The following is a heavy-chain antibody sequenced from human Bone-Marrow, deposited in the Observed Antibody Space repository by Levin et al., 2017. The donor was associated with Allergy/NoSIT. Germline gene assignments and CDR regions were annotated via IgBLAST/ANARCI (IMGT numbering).Heavy chain of an antibody. CDR3: ARVMVLRFLEWGRRPSNYYMDV. Sequence: PSETLSLTCAVYGGSFSGYYWSWIRQPPGKGLEWIGEINHSGSTNYNPSLKSRVTISVDTSKNQFSLKLSSVTAADTAVYYCARVMVLRFLEWGRRPSNYYMDVWGKGTTVTVSS. V-gene: IGHV4-34*01. J-gene: IGHJ6*03. CDR2: INHSGST. CDR1: GGSFSGYY. D-gene: IGHD3-3*01.